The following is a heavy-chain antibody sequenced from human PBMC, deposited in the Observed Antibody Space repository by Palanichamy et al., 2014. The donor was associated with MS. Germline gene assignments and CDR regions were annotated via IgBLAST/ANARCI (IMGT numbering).Heavy chain of an antibody. V-gene: IGHV3-7*03. CDR1: GFSISTYW. CDR2: IKQDGSEI. D-gene: IGHD2-2*02. CDR3: ATGYKAF. J-gene: IGHJ4*02. Sequence: EVQLVESGGGLVQPGGSLRLSCSASGFSISTYWMNWVRQAPGKGLEWAANIKQDGSEIYYVDSVKGRFTISRDNAKNSLYLQMNSLRTEDTAVYYCATGYKAFWGQGTLVTVSS.